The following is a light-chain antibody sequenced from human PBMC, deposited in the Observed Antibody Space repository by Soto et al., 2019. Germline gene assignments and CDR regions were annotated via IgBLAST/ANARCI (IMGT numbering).Light chain of an antibody. CDR2: EVN. CDR3: CSFAGSGTGV. CDR1: SSDIGSYNF. J-gene: IGLJ1*01. V-gene: IGLV2-23*02. Sequence: QSALTQPASVSGSPGQSIAISCSGASSDIGSYNFVSWYQQHPGKAPTLMISEVNKRPSGISNRFSGSKSGNTASLTISWLQAEDEADYYCCSFAGSGTGVFGTGTKVTVL.